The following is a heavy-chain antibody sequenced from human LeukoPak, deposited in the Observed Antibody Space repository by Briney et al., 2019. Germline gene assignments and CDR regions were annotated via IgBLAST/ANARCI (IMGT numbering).Heavy chain of an antibody. J-gene: IGHJ6*02. CDR3: AKEYSSGWVPYYYYGMDV. CDR1: GFTFSSYG. V-gene: IGHV3-30*18. Sequence: AGGSLRLSCAASGFTFSSYGMHWVRQAPGKGLEGVAVISYDGSNKYYADSVKGRFPISRDNSKNTLYLQMNSLRAEDTAVYYCAKEYSSGWVPYYYYGMDVWGQGTTVTVSS. CDR2: ISYDGSNK. D-gene: IGHD6-19*01.